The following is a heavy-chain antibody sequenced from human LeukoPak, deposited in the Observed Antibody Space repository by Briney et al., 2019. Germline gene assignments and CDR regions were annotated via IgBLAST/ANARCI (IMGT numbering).Heavy chain of an antibody. J-gene: IGHJ4*02. CDR3: ARGTMVRGVIIPNADFDY. CDR1: GDSINSGNNY. CDR2: IYSSGTT. V-gene: IGHV4-61*09. Sequence: PSETLSLTCTVSGDSINSGNNYWSWIRQPAGKGPEWIGHIYSSGTTNYNPSLKSRVTMSVDTSKNQFSLKLTSVTAADTAVYYCARGTMVRGVIIPNADFDYWGQGTLVTVSS. D-gene: IGHD3-10*01.